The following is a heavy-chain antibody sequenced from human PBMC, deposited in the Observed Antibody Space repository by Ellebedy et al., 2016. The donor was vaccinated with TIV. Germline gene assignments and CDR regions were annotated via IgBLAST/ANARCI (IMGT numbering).Heavy chain of an antibody. CDR2: INSDGSST. D-gene: IGHD3-10*01. J-gene: IGHJ5*02. CDR1: GFTFSSYW. CDR3: ARAKHYPDMVRGVVGGIDP. Sequence: GESLKISCAASGFTFSSYWMHWVRQAPGKGLVWVSRINSDGSSTSYADSVKGRFTISRDNAKNTLYLQMNSLRAEDTAVYYCARAKHYPDMVRGVVGGIDPWGQGTLVTVSS. V-gene: IGHV3-74*01.